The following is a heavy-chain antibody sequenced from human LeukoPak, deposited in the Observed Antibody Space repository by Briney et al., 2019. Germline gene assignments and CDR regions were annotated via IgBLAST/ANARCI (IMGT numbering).Heavy chain of an antibody. CDR1: GVSFSGYY. D-gene: IGHD1-26*01. CDR2: INHSGST. Sequence: SETLSLTCAVYGVSFSGYYWSCIRHPPGNGLEWIGEINHSGSTNYNPYLKSRVTISVDTSKNHFSLKLSSLTAADTAVYFCARAPLSGTYYTDAFDIWGQGTMVTVSS. J-gene: IGHJ3*02. V-gene: IGHV4-34*01. CDR3: ARAPLSGTYYTDAFDI.